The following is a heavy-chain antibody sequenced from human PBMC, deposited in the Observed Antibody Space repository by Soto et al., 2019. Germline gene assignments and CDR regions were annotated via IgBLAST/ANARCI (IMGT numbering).Heavy chain of an antibody. J-gene: IGHJ6*02. CDR1: GGTFSSYA. CDR3: ARIARYCSSTSCYAGYYYYGMDV. V-gene: IGHV1-69*01. CDR2: IIPIFGTA. D-gene: IGHD2-2*01. Sequence: QVQLVQSGAEVKKPGSSVKVSCKASGGTFSSYAISWVRQAPGQGLEWMGGIIPIFGTANYAQKFQGRVTITADESTSTAYMELSSLRSEDTAVYYCARIARYCSSTSCYAGYYYYGMDVWGQGTTVTVSS.